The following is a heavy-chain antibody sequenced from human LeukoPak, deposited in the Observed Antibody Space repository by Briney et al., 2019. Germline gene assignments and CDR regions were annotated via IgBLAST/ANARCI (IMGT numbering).Heavy chain of an antibody. CDR3: AKGRDSSSSSWFDH. D-gene: IGHD6-6*01. Sequence: CAAXXXTXXXXAMHWVRQAPGKGLEGVLVISWNSGSIVYADSVKGGFTISRDNRKNSLYLQMNSLRAEDTALYYCAKGRDSSSSSWFDHWGQGTLVSVSS. CDR1: XXTXXXXA. V-gene: IGHV3-9*01. J-gene: IGHJ5*02. CDR2: ISWNSGSI.